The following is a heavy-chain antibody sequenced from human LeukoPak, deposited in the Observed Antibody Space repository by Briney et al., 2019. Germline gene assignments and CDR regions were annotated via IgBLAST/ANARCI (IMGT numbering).Heavy chain of an antibody. Sequence: ASVKVSCKASGYTFSDYYIHWVRQAPGQGLEWMGQINPNSGVTNYAKNFQGRVTITRDTSISTASMELSSLRSDDTAVYYCARQSEPKGDYWGQGTLVTVSS. J-gene: IGHJ4*02. CDR3: ARQSEPKGDY. CDR1: GYTFSDYY. V-gene: IGHV1-2*06. CDR2: INPNSGVT.